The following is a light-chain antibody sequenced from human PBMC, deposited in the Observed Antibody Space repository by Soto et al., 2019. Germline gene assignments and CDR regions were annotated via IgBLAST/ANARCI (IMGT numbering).Light chain of an antibody. CDR3: QQYNNWPPTT. J-gene: IGKJ1*01. CDR1: QSVSSN. Sequence: EIVRAYSTATVSVPAGAGATLSCRASQSVSSNLAWYQQKPGQAPRLLIYGASTRATGIPARFSGSGSGTEFTLTISSLQSEDFAVYYCQQYNNWPPTTFGQGTKVDIK. CDR2: GAS. V-gene: IGKV3-15*01.